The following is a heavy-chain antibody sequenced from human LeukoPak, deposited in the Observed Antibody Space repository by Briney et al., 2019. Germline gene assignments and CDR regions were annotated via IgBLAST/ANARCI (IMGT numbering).Heavy chain of an antibody. CDR2: IYTSGST. J-gene: IGHJ5*02. V-gene: IGHV4-4*07. CDR3: ARDRPAELLWFGELLDP. CDR1: GGSISSYY. D-gene: IGHD3-10*01. Sequence: PSETLSLTCTVSGGSISSYYWSWIRQPAGKGLEWIGRIYTSGSTNYNPSLKSRVTMSVDTSKNQFSLKLSSVTAADTAVYYCARDRPAELLWFGELLDPWGQGTLVTVSS.